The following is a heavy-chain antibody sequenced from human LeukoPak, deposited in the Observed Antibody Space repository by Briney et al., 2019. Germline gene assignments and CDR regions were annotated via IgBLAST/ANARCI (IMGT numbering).Heavy chain of an antibody. J-gene: IGHJ4*02. V-gene: IGHV2-5*02. CDR1: GFSLSTSGVA. Sequence: SGPTLVKPTQTLTLTCTFFGFSLSTSGVAVGWVRQPPGKALEWLALIYWDDDKRYSPSLKSRLTITKDTPTNQVVLTMTNMDPVDTGTYYCVHGSISPRPVGDYFDYWGQGTLVTDSS. CDR3: VHGSISPRPVGDYFDY. CDR2: IYWDDDK. D-gene: IGHD6-6*01.